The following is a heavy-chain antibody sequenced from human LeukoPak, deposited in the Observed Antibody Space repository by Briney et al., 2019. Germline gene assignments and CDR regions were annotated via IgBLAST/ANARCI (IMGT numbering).Heavy chain of an antibody. V-gene: IGHV1-8*02. CDR2: MNPNTGNT. CDR1: GYTFINYD. CDR3: ARRGKSGDYDSYYY. Sequence: RASVKVSCKASGYTFINYDINWVRQATGQGLEWMGWMNPNTGNTGYGQKFLGRVTMTRDTSIGTAYMELSSLRSEDTAVYYCARRGKSGDYDSYYYWGQGTLVTVSS. D-gene: IGHD4-17*01. J-gene: IGHJ4*02.